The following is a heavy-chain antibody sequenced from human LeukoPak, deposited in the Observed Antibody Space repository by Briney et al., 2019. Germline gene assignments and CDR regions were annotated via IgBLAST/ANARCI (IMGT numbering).Heavy chain of an antibody. CDR1: GFIFNSDA. CDR2: ITDSGVDT. D-gene: IGHD1-26*01. V-gene: IGHV3-23*01. Sequence: SGGSLRLSCAASGFIFNSDAMTWVRQAPEKGLEWVSSITDSGVDTYYADSVKGRFTISRDNSKNTLFLQMNSLRAEDTAVYYCAKGSRGSYHYWGQGTLVTVSS. CDR3: AKGSRGSYHY. J-gene: IGHJ4*02.